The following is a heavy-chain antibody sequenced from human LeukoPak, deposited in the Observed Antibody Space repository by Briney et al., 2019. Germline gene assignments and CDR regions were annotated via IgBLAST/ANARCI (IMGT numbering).Heavy chain of an antibody. D-gene: IGHD3-10*01. CDR1: GFTFSSYG. Sequence: GGSLRLSCAASGFTFSSYGMHWVRQAPGKGLEWVAVISYDGSNKYYADSVQGRFTISRDNSKNTLYLQMNSLRAEDTAVYYCAKDQTTLTYYYGSGSYGYWGQGTLVTVSS. V-gene: IGHV3-30*18. J-gene: IGHJ4*02. CDR3: AKDQTTLTYYYGSGSYGY. CDR2: ISYDGSNK.